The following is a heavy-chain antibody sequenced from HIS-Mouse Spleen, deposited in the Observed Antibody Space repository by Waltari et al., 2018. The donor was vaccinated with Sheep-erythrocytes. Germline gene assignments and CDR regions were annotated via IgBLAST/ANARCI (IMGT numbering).Heavy chain of an antibody. CDR2: ISYDGSNK. Sequence: QVQLVESGGGGVQPGRSLRLSCAASGFPFSSHGMHGVRQAPGKGLEWVAVISYDGSNKYYADSVKGRFTISRDNSKNTLYLQMNSLRAEDTAVYYCAKGDAMVYDAFDIWGQGTMVTVSS. CDR3: AKGDAMVYDAFDI. D-gene: IGHD2-8*01. J-gene: IGHJ3*02. CDR1: GFPFSSHG. V-gene: IGHV3-30*18.